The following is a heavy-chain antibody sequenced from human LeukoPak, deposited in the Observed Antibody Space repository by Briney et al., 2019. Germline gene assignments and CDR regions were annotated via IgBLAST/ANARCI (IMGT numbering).Heavy chain of an antibody. V-gene: IGHV3-23*01. CDR3: AKTTAVATPPLYFQN. CDR2: ISGSGRSI. Sequence: GGSLRLSCAASGYTFSSYAMSWVRQAPGKGLEWVSSISGSGRSIYYADSVKGRFTISRDSSKNTLYLQMDSLRAEDTAVYYCAKTTAVATPPLYFQNWGQGTLVTVSS. J-gene: IGHJ1*01. CDR1: GYTFSSYA. D-gene: IGHD4-23*01.